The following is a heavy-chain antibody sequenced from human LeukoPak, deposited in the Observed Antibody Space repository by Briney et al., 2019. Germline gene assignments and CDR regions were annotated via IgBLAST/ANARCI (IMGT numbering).Heavy chain of an antibody. CDR2: IYYSGST. CDR1: GGSISGSSYY. CDR3: ALYCSGGSCHLDAFDI. Sequence: SETLSLTCTVSGGSISGSSYYWGWSRQPPGKGLEWIGSIYYSGSTYYNPSLKSRVTISVDTSKNQFSLKLSSVTAADTAVYYCALYCSGGSCHLDAFDIWGQRTMVTVSS. J-gene: IGHJ3*02. V-gene: IGHV4-39*01. D-gene: IGHD2-15*01.